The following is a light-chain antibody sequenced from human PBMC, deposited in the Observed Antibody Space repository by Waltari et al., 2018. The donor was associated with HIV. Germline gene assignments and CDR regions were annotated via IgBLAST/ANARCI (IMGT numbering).Light chain of an antibody. V-gene: IGKV3-20*01. J-gene: IGKJ4*01. CDR3: QQYARLPGVT. Sequence: EIVLTQSPVTLSLSPVERATLSFRASQTVSSNYLAWYQQKPGQAPRLLIYGASSRATGIPDRFSGSGSGTDFTLTISRLEPEDFAVYYCQQYARLPGVTFGGGTKVEIK. CDR1: QTVSSNY. CDR2: GAS.